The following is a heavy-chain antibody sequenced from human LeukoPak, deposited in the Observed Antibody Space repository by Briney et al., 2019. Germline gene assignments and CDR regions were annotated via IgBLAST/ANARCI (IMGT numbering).Heavy chain of an antibody. J-gene: IGHJ6*03. CDR2: IYYSGST. D-gene: IGHD3-10*01. V-gene: IGHV4-59*12. CDR3: ARLTKNDSGSFRFGKKKRGYMDV. CDR1: GGSISSYY. Sequence: SETLSLTCTVSGGSISSYYWSWIRQPPGKGPEWIGYIYYSGSTNYNPSLKSRVTISVDTSKNQFSLKLSSVTAADTAVYYCARLTKNDSGSFRFGKKKRGYMDVWGKGTTVTISS.